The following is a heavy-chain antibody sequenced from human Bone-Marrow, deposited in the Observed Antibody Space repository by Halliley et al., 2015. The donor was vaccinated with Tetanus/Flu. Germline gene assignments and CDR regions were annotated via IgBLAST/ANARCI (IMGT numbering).Heavy chain of an antibody. V-gene: IGHV3-11*03. CDR2: ISSVSHFT. CDR3: AAKEWLGHPDSFDI. D-gene: IGHD6-19*01. J-gene: IGHJ3*02. Sequence: SYISSVSHFTSYVGSVKGRFTVSRDDAKNSLYLQMNNVRPEDTAVYYCAAKEWLGHPDSFDIWGQGTLVTVSS.